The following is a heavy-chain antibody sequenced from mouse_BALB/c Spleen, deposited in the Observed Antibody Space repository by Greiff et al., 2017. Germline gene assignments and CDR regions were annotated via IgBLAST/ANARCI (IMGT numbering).Heavy chain of an antibody. CDR3: ARDLTTYFDV. CDR2: ISSGGSYT. Sequence: EVQRVESGGGLVKPGGSLKLSCAASGFTFSSYAMSWVRQSPEKRLEWVAEISSGGSYTYYPDTVTGRFTISRDNAKNTLYLEMSSLRSEDTAMYYCARDLTTYFDVWGAGTTVTVSS. D-gene: IGHD2-13*01. CDR1: GFTFSSYA. J-gene: IGHJ1*01. V-gene: IGHV5-9-4*01.